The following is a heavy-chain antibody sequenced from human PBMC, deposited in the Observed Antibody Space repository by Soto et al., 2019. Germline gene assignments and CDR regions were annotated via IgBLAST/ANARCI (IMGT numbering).Heavy chain of an antibody. Sequence: QVQLQESGPGLVKPSQTLSLTCTVSGGPISSGGHYWSWIRQPPGKGLEWIGYIYYSGSTDYNPSLKSRVTISVDTSQNLFSLKLSSVTAADTAVYYCAGHTVDLVYGTGWFDPWGQGTLVTVSA. V-gene: IGHV4-31*03. D-gene: IGHD2-8*01. J-gene: IGHJ5*02. CDR3: AGHTVDLVYGTGWFDP. CDR2: IYYSGST. CDR1: GGPISSGGHY.